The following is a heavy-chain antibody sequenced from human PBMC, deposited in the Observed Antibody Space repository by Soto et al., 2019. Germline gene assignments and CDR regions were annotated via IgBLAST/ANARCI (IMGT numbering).Heavy chain of an antibody. CDR2: IYYSGST. D-gene: IGHD3-3*01. CDR3: ARLTSGLYYDFWSGYGYYGMDV. J-gene: IGHJ6*02. CDR1: GGSISSYY. V-gene: IGHV4-59*01. Sequence: PSETLSLTCTVSGGSISSYYWSWIRQPPGKGLEWIGYIYYSGSTNYNPSLKSRVAISVDTSKNQFSLKLSSVTAADTAVYYCARLTSGLYYDFWSGYGYYGMDVWGQGTTVTVSS.